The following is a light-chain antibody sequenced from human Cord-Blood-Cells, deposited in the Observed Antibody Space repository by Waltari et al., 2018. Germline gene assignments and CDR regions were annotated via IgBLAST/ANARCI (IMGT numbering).Light chain of an antibody. Sequence: EIVLTQSPATLSLSPGERATLPCRASQSVSSYLASYQQKPGQAPRLLIYDASNRATGIPARFSGSGSGTDFTLTISSLEPEDFAVYYCQQRSNWPQLTFGGGTKVEIK. CDR3: QQRSNWPQLT. V-gene: IGKV3-11*01. CDR2: DAS. CDR1: QSVSSY. J-gene: IGKJ4*01.